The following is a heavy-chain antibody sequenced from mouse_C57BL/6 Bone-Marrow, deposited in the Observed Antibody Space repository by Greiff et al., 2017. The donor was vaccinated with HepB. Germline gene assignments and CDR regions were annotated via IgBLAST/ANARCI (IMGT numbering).Heavy chain of an antibody. Sequence: QVQLQQPGAELVRPGSSVKLSCKASGYTFTSYWMHWVKQRPIQGLEWIGNIDPSDSETHYNQKFKDKATLTVDKSSSTAYMQLSSLTSEDSAVYYCASSAGTDYFDYWGQGTTLTVSS. V-gene: IGHV1-52*01. J-gene: IGHJ2*01. CDR3: ASSAGTDYFDY. CDR2: IDPSDSET. D-gene: IGHD4-1*01. CDR1: GYTFTSYW.